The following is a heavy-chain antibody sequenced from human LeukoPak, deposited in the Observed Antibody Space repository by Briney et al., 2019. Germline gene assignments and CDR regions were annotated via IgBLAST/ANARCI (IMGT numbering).Heavy chain of an antibody. CDR2: IYYSGST. V-gene: IGHV4-59*08. CDR1: GGSISSHY. D-gene: IGHD6-13*01. Sequence: SETLSLTCTVSGGSISSHYWSWIRQSPGKGLEWIGYIYYSGSTNYNPSLKSRVTISVDTSKNQFSLKLSSVTAADTAVYYCARLYSSSWYIRPPYFDYWGQGTLVTVSS. CDR3: ARLYSSSWYIRPPYFDY. J-gene: IGHJ4*02.